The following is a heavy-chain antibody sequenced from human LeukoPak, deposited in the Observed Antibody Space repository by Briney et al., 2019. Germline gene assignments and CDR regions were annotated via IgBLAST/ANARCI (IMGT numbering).Heavy chain of an antibody. J-gene: IGHJ4*02. Sequence: PSETLSLTCAVYGGSFSGYYWSWIRQPPGKGLEWIGEINHSGSTSYNPSLKSRVTISVDTSKNQFSLKLSSVTAADTAVYYCARRGAGSGYADYWGQGTLVTVSS. D-gene: IGHD5-12*01. CDR1: GGSFSGYY. V-gene: IGHV4-34*01. CDR3: ARRGAGSGYADY. CDR2: INHSGST.